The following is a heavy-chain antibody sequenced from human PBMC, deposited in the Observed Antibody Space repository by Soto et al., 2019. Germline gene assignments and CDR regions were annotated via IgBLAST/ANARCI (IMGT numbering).Heavy chain of an antibody. Sequence: LSLTCSVSGGTISGYYWTWIRQPAGKGLEWIGRIYSSGNTKYNPSLQSRVTMSLDTSNNQFSLRLTSVTAADTAVYCCARGQRFSDWFDPWGQGTLVTVSS. CDR2: IYSSGNT. V-gene: IGHV4-4*07. CDR3: ARGQRFSDWFDP. CDR1: GGTISGYY. J-gene: IGHJ5*02. D-gene: IGHD3-3*01.